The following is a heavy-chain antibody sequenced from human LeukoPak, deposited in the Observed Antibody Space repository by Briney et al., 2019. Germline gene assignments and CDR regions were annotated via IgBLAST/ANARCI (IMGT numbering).Heavy chain of an antibody. CDR2: IYYSGST. D-gene: IGHD3-22*01. J-gene: IGHJ4*02. CDR3: AVTYYYDSSGYADFDY. V-gene: IGHV4-39*07. Sequence: SETLSLTCTVSGGSISSSSYYWGWIRQPPGKGLEWIGSIYYSGSTYYNPSLKSRVTISVDTSKNQFSLKLSSVTAADTAVYYCAVTYYYDSSGYADFDYWGQGTLVTVSS. CDR1: GGSISSSSYY.